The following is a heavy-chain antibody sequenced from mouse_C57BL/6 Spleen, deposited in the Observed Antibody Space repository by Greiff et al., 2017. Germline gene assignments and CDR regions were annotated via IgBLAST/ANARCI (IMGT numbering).Heavy chain of an antibody. Sequence: VQLQQSGPELVKPGASVKISCKASGYSFTDYNMNWVKQSNGKSLEWIGVINPKSGTTSYNQKFKGKATLTVDQYSSTSYMQLNSLTSEDSAVEYYARSPRAIYCERYFDYWGQGTTLTVSS. CDR1: GYSFTDYN. CDR2: INPKSGTT. D-gene: IGHD2-4*01. J-gene: IGHJ2*01. CDR3: ARSPRAIYCERYFDY. V-gene: IGHV1-39*01.